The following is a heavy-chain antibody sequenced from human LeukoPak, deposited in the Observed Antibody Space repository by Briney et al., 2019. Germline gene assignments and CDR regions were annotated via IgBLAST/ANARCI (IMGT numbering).Heavy chain of an antibody. CDR3: AREDPGNHIRGIDV. D-gene: IGHD3-3*02. J-gene: IGHJ6*02. CDR1: GGSISSGGYY. CDR2: IYYSGNT. Sequence: SETLSLTCTVSGGSISSGGYYWSWIRQPPGKGLESIGYIYYSGNTYYNPSLKSRVTISLDTSKNQFSLKLSSVTAADTAVYYCAREDPGNHIRGIDVWGQGTTVTVSS. V-gene: IGHV4-30-4*01.